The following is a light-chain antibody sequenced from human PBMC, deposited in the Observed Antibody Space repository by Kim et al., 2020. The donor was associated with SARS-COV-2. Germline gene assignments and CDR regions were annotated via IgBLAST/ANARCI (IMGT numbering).Light chain of an antibody. J-gene: IGLJ2*01. CDR2: RNN. Sequence: GQTVSIACSGSRSNIGSNTVFWYQQLPGTAPKLLIYRNNQRPSGVPDRFSGSKSGTSASLVISWLQSEDEADYYCAAWDDSLNGVVFGGGTQLTVL. V-gene: IGLV1-44*01. CDR1: RSNIGSNT. CDR3: AAWDDSLNGVV.